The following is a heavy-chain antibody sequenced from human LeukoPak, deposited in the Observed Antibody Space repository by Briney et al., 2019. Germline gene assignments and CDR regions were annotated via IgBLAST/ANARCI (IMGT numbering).Heavy chain of an antibody. J-gene: IGHJ4*02. CDR1: GFTFSNYG. V-gene: IGHV3-33*06. Sequence: GGSLRLSCAASGFTFSNYGMHWVRQAPGKGLEWVAVIWYRGSNKYYADSVKDRFTISRDNSKNTLYLQMNSLRAEDTAVYYCAKAPTRRYLGEFDYWGQGTLVTVSS. CDR3: AKAPTRRYLGEFDY. CDR2: IWYRGSNK. D-gene: IGHD3-16*01.